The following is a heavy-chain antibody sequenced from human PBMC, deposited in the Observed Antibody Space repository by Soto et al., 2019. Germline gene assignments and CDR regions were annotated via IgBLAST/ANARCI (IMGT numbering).Heavy chain of an antibody. CDR3: AKQVYCSSTSCHSYYYYMDV. V-gene: IGHV3-30*18. CDR1: GFTFSSYG. Sequence: GGSLRLSCAASGFTFSSYGMHWVRQAPGKGLEWVAVISYDGSNKYYADSVKGRFTISRDNSKNTLYLQMNSLRAEDTAVYYCAKQVYCSSTSCHSYYYYMDVWGKGTTVTVSS. D-gene: IGHD2-2*01. CDR2: ISYDGSNK. J-gene: IGHJ6*03.